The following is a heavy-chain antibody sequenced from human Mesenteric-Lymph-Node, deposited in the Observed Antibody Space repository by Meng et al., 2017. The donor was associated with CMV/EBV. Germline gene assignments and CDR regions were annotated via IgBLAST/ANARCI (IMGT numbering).Heavy chain of an antibody. V-gene: IGHV3-23*01. CDR2: ISDSGGNT. J-gene: IGHJ5*02. CDR1: GFTFSNYA. Sequence: GRSLRLSCAASGFTFSNYAMTWVRQAPGKGLEWVSTISDSGGNTYYADSVKGRFTISSDNSKNTLYLQMNSLRAEDTAVYYCAKCRSGIPAALNHWGQGTLVTVSS. D-gene: IGHD6-13*01. CDR3: AKCRSGIPAALNH.